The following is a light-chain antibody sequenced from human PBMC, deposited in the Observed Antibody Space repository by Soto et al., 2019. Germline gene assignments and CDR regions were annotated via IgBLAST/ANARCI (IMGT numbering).Light chain of an antibody. V-gene: IGKV3-15*01. CDR1: QSVSSY. J-gene: IGKJ1*01. Sequence: EIMLTHSPATLYLCIGEGATLSCRASQSVSSYLAWYQQKPGQAPRLLIYGASTRATGIPARFSGSGSGTEFTLTISSLQSEDFAVYYCQQYNNWPSWTFGQGTKVDIK. CDR2: GAS. CDR3: QQYNNWPSWT.